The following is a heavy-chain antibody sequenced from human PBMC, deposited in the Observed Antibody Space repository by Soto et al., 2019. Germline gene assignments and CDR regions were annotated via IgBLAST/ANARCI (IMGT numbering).Heavy chain of an antibody. Sequence: SETLSLTCTVSGGSISSYYWSWIRQPAGKGLEWIGSIYYSGSTYYNPSLKSRVTISVDTSKNQFSLKLSSVTAADTAVYYCASTSSGWYDWFDPWGQGTLVTVSS. D-gene: IGHD6-19*01. J-gene: IGHJ5*02. CDR3: ASTSSGWYDWFDP. CDR1: GGSISSYY. CDR2: IYYSGST. V-gene: IGHV4-59*05.